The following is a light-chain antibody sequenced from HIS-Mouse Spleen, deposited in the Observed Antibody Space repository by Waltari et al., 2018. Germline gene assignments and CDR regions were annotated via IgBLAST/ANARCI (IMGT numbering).Light chain of an antibody. CDR2: QDS. Sequence: SYELTQPPSVSVSPGQTASITCSGDKLGDKYACWYQQKPGQSPVLVIYQDSKRPSGILERFSASNSGNTATLTISGTQAMDEADYYCQAWDSSTDVVFGGGTKLTVL. CDR3: QAWDSSTDVV. J-gene: IGLJ2*01. CDR1: KLGDKY. V-gene: IGLV3-1*01.